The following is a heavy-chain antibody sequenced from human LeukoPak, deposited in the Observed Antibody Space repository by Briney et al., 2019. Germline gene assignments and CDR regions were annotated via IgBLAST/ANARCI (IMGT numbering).Heavy chain of an antibody. D-gene: IGHD3-9*01. CDR1: GGSFSGYY. Sequence: SETLSLTCAVYGGSFSGYYWSWIRQPPGKGLEWIGEINHSGSTNYNPSLKSRVTISVDTSKNQFSLKLSSVTAADTAVYYCARVLRYFDWLLTPQAVISYAFDIWGQGTMATVSS. V-gene: IGHV4-34*01. J-gene: IGHJ3*02. CDR3: ARVLRYFDWLLTPQAVISYAFDI. CDR2: INHSGST.